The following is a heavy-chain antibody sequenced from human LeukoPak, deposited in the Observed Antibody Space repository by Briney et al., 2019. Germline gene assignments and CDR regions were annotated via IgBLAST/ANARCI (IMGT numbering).Heavy chain of an antibody. CDR1: GFTFSSYA. J-gene: IGHJ6*03. CDR3: ARDQYGSGDGYYMDL. CDR2: ISGSGVST. Sequence: GGSLRLSCAASGFTFSSYAMSWVRQAPGKGLEWVSTISGSGVSTYYADSVKGRFTISRDNAKNSLYLQMNSLRSEDTALYYCARDQYGSGDGYYMDLWGKGTTVTISS. V-gene: IGHV3-23*01. D-gene: IGHD3-10*01.